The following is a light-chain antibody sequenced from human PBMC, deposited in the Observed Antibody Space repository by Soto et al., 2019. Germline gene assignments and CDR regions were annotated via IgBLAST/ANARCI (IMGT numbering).Light chain of an antibody. CDR3: QHYGSSFT. V-gene: IGKV3-20*01. CDR2: GAS. Sequence: LVLTQCPGTLSLSPGERGAVSCRASQSISSSLAWYQQNPGQAPRLLIYGASSRATGIPDRFSGSGSGTDFTLTISRLEPEDFALYYCQHYGSSFTFGPGTKVDIK. J-gene: IGKJ3*01. CDR1: QSISSS.